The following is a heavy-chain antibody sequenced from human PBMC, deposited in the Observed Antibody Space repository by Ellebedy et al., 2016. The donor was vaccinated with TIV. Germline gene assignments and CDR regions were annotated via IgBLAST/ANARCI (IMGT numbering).Heavy chain of an antibody. Sequence: GESLKISXAASEVTFSDYYMTWIRQAPGKGLEWVSYISGSGRSTFSADSVKGRLTISRDNAKNLLYLQMNDLRVEDTAVYYCAGSHRPYYYGMDVWGQGTSVTVSS. CDR3: AGSHRPYYYGMDV. V-gene: IGHV3-11*01. J-gene: IGHJ6*02. CDR1: EVTFSDYY. CDR2: ISGSGRST. D-gene: IGHD6-13*01.